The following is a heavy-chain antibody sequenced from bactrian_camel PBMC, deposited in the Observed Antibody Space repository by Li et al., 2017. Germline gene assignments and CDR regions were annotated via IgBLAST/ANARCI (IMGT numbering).Heavy chain of an antibody. CDR3: AADVSRFWGCKDVHDAYKA. V-gene: IGHV3-3*01. D-gene: IGHD3*01. CDR2: LWIGGATT. J-gene: IGHJ4*01. CDR1: TGDIYT. Sequence: HVQLVESGGGSVQTGGSLTLSCVSATGDIYTMGWFRQRPGKDREGLAVLWIGGATTTYADSVKGRFIITQDNAKKTVYLQMNMLKPEDTAVYYCAADVSRFWGCKDVHDAYKAWGQGTQFTVS.